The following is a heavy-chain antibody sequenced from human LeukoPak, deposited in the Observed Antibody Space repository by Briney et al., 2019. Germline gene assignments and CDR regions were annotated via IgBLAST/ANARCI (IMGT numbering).Heavy chain of an antibody. CDR2: ISGSGGST. D-gene: IGHD2-15*01. V-gene: IGHV3-23*01. Sequence: PGGSLRLSCAASGFTFSSYAMTWVRQAPGKGLEWVSAISGSGGSTYYADSVKGRFTISRDNSKNTLYLQMNSLRAEDTAVYYCASSGMCGGGTCYDLYFDFWGQGTLVTVSS. J-gene: IGHJ4*02. CDR1: GFTFSSYA. CDR3: ASSGMCGGGTCYDLYFDF.